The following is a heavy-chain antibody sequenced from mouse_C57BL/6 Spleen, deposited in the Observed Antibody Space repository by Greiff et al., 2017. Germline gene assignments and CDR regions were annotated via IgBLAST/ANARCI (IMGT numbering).Heavy chain of an antibody. CDR3: ARSGSYYSNYGWFAY. CDR2: IYPSDSET. V-gene: IGHV1-61*01. J-gene: IGHJ3*01. D-gene: IGHD2-5*01. CDR1: GYTFTSYW. Sequence: VQLQQPGAELVRPGSSVKLSCKASGYTFTSYWMDWVKQRPGQGLEWIGNIYPSDSETHYNQKFKDKATLTVDKASSTAYMQLRSLTSEDSAVYYCARSGSYYSNYGWFAYWGQGTLVTVSA.